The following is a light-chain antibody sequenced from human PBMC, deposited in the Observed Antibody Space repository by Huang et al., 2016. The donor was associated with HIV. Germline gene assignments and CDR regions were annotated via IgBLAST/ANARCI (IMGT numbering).Light chain of an antibody. CDR3: MQSLQTIT. CDR2: WGS. Sequence: DIVMTQSPLSLSVTPGEPASISCRSSQSLLHSTGYNYLDWYLQRPGQSPQLLIYWGSNRASGVPDRFSGSGSGTDFTLKISRVEAEDIGVYYCMQSLQTITFGQGTRLEIK. J-gene: IGKJ5*01. CDR1: QSLLHSTGYNY. V-gene: IGKV2-28*01.